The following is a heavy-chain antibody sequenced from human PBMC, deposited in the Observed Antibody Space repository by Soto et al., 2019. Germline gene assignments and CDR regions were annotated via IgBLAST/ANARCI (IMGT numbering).Heavy chain of an antibody. D-gene: IGHD3-22*01. CDR1: GGSISSRNW. CDR3: KRASDYYDSSGRNYYRLDV. J-gene: IGHJ6*02. V-gene: IGHV4-4*02. CDR2: IYHSGTT. Sequence: QVQLQESGPGLVKPSGPLSLTCAVSGGSISSRNWGTWVRQPPGKGLEGIGEIYHSGTTDYNPSLKSRVTISVDKSKNQFSLKLSSATAEDTAVYYCKRASDYYDSSGRNYYRLDVWGQGTKVTVSS.